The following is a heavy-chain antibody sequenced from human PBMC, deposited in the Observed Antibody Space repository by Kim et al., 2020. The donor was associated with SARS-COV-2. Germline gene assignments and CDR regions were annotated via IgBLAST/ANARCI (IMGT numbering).Heavy chain of an antibody. V-gene: IGHV1-69*01. D-gene: IGHD6-6*01. J-gene: IGHJ4*02. CDR3: ARVYSSSSYLDY. Sequence: NYAQRVEGRVTITADESTSTAYRGRSSLRSEDTAVYYCARVYSSSSYLDYWGQGTLVTVSS.